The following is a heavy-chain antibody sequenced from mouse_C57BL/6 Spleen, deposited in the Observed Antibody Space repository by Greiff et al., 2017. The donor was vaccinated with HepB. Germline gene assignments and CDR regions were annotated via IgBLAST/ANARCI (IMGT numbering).Heavy chain of an antibody. CDR2: IYPGDGDT. D-gene: IGHD3-2*02. CDR1: GYAFSSYW. J-gene: IGHJ2*01. CDR3: ARWGSSGYSGPFDY. V-gene: IGHV1-80*01. Sequence: QVQLKESGAELVKPGASVKISCKASGYAFSSYWMNWVKQRPGKGLEWIGQIYPGDGDTNYNGKFKGKATLTAGKSSSTAYMQLSSLTSEDSAVYFCARWGSSGYSGPFDYWGQGTTLTVSS.